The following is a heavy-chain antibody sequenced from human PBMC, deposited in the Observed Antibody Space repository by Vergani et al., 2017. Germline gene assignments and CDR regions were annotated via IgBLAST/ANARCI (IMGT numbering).Heavy chain of an antibody. V-gene: IGHV3-23*01. D-gene: IGHD5-24*01. Sequence: EVQLLQSEGAVVQPGGSLRLSCVASGLTFSSNATSWVRQGHGRGLGWVSSVKNTGDSTHNADSVKGRFTISRDNSKNSLYLQMNSLRFEDTAVNYCGRGSDNYNWGQGTLVTVSS. CDR1: GLTFSSNA. CDR3: GRGSDNYN. CDR2: VKNTGDST. J-gene: IGHJ4*02.